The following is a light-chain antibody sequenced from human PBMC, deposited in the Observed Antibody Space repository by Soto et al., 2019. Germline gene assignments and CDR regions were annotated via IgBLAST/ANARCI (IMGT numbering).Light chain of an antibody. Sequence: EIVLTQSPGTLSLSPGEGATLSCRASQSVSSTYLAWYQQKPGQAPRLLIYGASSRATGIPDRFSGSGSGTNFTLTISRLEPGDFAVYFCQHYGSSPPYTFGQGTKLEIK. CDR1: QSVSSTY. CDR3: QHYGSSPPYT. V-gene: IGKV3-20*01. J-gene: IGKJ2*01. CDR2: GAS.